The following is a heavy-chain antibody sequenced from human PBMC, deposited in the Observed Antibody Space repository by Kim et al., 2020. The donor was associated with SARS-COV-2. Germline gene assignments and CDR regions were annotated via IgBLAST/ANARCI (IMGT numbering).Heavy chain of an antibody. J-gene: IGHJ4*02. Sequence: FQGRVTMTRNTSISTAYMELSSLRSEDTAVYYCARGRPLYYYDSSGMFDYWGQGTLVTVSS. D-gene: IGHD3-22*01. V-gene: IGHV1-8*01. CDR3: ARGRPLYYYDSSGMFDY.